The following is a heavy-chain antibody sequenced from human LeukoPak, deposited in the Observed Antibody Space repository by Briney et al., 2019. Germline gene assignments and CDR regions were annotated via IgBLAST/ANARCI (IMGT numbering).Heavy chain of an antibody. D-gene: IGHD2/OR15-2a*01. CDR1: GGSISSGGYY. CDR3: ARASEDYFVGGYAMDV. V-gene: IGHV4-31*03. J-gene: IGHJ6*02. Sequence: TPSRTLSLTCTVSGGSISSGGYYWSWIRQHPGKGLEWIGYIYYSGSTYYNPSLKSRVTISVDTSKNQFSLRLSSVTAADTAVYYCARASEDYFVGGYAMDVWGQGTTVTVSS. CDR2: IYYSGST.